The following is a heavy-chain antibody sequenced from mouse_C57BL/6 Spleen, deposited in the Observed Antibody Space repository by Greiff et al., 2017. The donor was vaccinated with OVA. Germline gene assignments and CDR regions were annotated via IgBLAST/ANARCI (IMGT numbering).Heavy chain of an antibody. CDR2: ISSGGDYI. D-gene: IGHD1-1*01. V-gene: IGHV5-9-1*02. CDR1: GFTFSSYA. J-gene: IGHJ2*01. CDR3: TREDYYGSSYNFDY. Sequence: EVHLVESGEGLVKPGGSLKLSCAASGFTFSSYAMSWVRQTPEQRLEWVAYISSGGDYIYYADTVKGRFTISRDNARNTLYLQMSSLKSEDTAMYYCTREDYYGSSYNFDYWGQGTTLTVSS.